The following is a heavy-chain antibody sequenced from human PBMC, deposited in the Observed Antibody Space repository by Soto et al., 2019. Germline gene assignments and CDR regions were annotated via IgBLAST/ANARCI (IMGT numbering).Heavy chain of an antibody. CDR1: GFTFSSYA. CDR2: ISGSGGST. V-gene: IGHV3-23*01. D-gene: IGHD3-22*01. Sequence: GGSLRLSCAASGFTFSSYAMSWVRQAPGKGLEWVSAISGSGGSTYYADSVKGRFTISRDNSKNTLYLQMNSLRAEDTAVYYCAKGRYYDSSGYYYFDYWGQGTLVTVSS. CDR3: AKGRYYDSSGYYYFDY. J-gene: IGHJ4*02.